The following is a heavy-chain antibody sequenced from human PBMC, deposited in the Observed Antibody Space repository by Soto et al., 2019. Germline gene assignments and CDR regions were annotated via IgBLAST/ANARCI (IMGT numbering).Heavy chain of an antibody. J-gene: IGHJ4*02. Sequence: QVQLVESGGGVVQPGRSLRLSCAASGFSFSSCAMHWVRQAPGKGLEWVAVVSHDGSNKYYADSVKGRVTISRDNSINTVSLQMNSRRAEDTAVYYCARGSIAVAGIAYYFDYWGQGTLVTVSS. CDR1: GFSFSSCA. CDR2: VSHDGSNK. V-gene: IGHV3-30-3*01. CDR3: ARGSIAVAGIAYYFDY. D-gene: IGHD6-19*01.